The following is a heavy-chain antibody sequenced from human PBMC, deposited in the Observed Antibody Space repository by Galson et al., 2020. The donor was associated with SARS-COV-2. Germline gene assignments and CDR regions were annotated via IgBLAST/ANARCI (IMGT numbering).Heavy chain of an antibody. J-gene: IGHJ4*02. CDR1: GFSFSSYT. CDR2: ISSGGDKT. Sequence: GGSLRLSCAVAGFSFSSYTMSWVRQAPGKGLEWVSVISSGGDKTYYTESVKGRFTISRDNSKNTLYLQINSLRDDDTAVYYCANIQQQAVRGDYWGQGTVVTVSS. D-gene: IGHD1-1*01. CDR3: ANIQQQAVRGDY. V-gene: IGHV3-23*01.